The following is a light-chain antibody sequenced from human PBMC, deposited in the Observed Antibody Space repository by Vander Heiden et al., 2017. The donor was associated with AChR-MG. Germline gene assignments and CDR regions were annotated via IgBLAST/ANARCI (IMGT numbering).Light chain of an antibody. CDR2: DDG. J-gene: IGLJ2*01. CDR3: QVWDRSSDHVV. V-gene: IGLV3-21*04. CDR1: NIGSKS. Sequence: SYVLTQPPSVSVAPGKTARITCGGNNIGSKSVHWYQQKPGQAPLLVIYDDGDRPSGIPERFSGSNSGNTATLTISRVEAGDEADYYCQVWDRSSDHVVFGGGTKLTVL.